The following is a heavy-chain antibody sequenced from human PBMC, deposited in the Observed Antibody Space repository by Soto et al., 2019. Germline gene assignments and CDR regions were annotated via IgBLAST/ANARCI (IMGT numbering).Heavy chain of an antibody. Sequence: GSRRLACPVSGFTFSSYEMNWVRQAPGQGLEWVSYISSSSSTIYYADSVKGRFTIPRDNAKHSLYLPRSCLRGEDTAVYYRARQIRYCDCLPRGGVFDYWGQGTLVTVSS. CDR1: GFTFSSYE. J-gene: IGHJ4*02. CDR3: ARQIRYCDCLPRGGVFDY. CDR2: ISSSSSTI. V-gene: IGHV3-48*03. D-gene: IGHD3-9*01.